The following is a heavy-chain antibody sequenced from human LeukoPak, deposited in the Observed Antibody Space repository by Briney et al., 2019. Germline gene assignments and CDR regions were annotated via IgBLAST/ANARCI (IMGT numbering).Heavy chain of an antibody. D-gene: IGHD6-19*01. CDR1: GFTFDDYA. CDR3: AKDIFTGIAVAGIFDH. V-gene: IGHV3-9*01. J-gene: IGHJ4*02. CDR2: IGWNRGSI. Sequence: GRSLRLSCAASGFTFDDYAMHWVRQAPGKGLEWVSGIGWNRGSIGYADSVKGRFTISRDNAKNSLYLQMNSLRAEDTALYYCAKDIFTGIAVAGIFDHWGQGALVTVSS.